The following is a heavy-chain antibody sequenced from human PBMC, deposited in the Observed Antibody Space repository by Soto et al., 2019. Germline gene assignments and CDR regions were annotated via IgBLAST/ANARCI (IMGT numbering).Heavy chain of an antibody. J-gene: IGHJ4*02. V-gene: IGHV4-59*12. CDR3: ARAYCSGGSCSTAHFDY. D-gene: IGHD2-15*01. Sequence: SETLSLTCTVSGGSISSYYWSWIRQPPGKGLEWVGYIYYSGSTNYNPSLKSRVTISVDTSKNQFSLKLSSVTAADTAVYYCARAYCSGGSCSTAHFDYWGQGTLVTVSS. CDR2: IYYSGST. CDR1: GGSISSYY.